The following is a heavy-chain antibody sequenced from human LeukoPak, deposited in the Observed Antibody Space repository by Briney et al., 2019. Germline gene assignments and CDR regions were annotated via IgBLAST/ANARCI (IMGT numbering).Heavy chain of an antibody. Sequence: GASVKVSCKASGGTFSNYAISWVRQAPGQGLEWMGGIIPIFGTANYAQKFRGRVTTADKSTRTAYMELSRLRSDDTAVYYCARDSHCSGGSCYSGWFDPWGQGTLVTVSS. J-gene: IGHJ5*02. CDR3: ARDSHCSGGSCYSGWFDP. D-gene: IGHD2-15*01. CDR1: GGTFSNYA. CDR2: IIPIFGTA. V-gene: IGHV1-69*06.